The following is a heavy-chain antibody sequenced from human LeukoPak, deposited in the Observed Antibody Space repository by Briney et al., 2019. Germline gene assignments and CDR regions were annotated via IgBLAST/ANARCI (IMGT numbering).Heavy chain of an antibody. D-gene: IGHD4-17*01. CDR3: AKITKATTPNY. Sequence: GGSLRLSCAAAGLTFSNYAMNWVRQASGKGLEWVSGITDSGRKTYYADSVRGRFSISRDNSKNTVYLQMSDLRAEDTAVYYCAKITKATTPNYWGQGTLVTVSS. V-gene: IGHV3-23*01. CDR1: GLTFSNYA. CDR2: ITDSGRKT. J-gene: IGHJ4*02.